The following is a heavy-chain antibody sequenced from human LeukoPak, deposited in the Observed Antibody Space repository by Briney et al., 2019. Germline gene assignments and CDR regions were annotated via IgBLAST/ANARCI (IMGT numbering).Heavy chain of an antibody. Sequence: ASVTVSCKASGYTFTAYYIHWVRQAPGQRREWMGWINPNSGDTNYAQKFQGRVTMTRDTSITTAYMDLTSLTSDDTAVYYCARRLSTWSEGWFDPWGQGTLVTVSS. CDR3: ARRLSTWSEGWFDP. D-gene: IGHD6-13*01. CDR1: GYTFTAYY. J-gene: IGHJ5*02. CDR2: INPNSGDT. V-gene: IGHV1-2*02.